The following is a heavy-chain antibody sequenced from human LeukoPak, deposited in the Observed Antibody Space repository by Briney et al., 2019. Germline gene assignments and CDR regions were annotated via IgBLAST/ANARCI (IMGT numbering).Heavy chain of an antibody. CDR2: IYHSGST. CDR3: ARSVARGWYFDL. J-gene: IGHJ2*01. Sequence: SETLSLTCTVSGYSISSGYYWGWIRQPPGKGLEWIGSIYHSGSTYYNPSLKSRVTISVDKSKNQFSLKLSSVTAADTAVYYCARSVARGWYFDLWGRGTLVTVSS. V-gene: IGHV4-38-2*02. D-gene: IGHD2-21*01. CDR1: GYSISSGYY.